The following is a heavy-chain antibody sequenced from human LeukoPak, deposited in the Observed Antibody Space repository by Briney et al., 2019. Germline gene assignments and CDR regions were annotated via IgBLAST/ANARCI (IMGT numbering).Heavy chain of an antibody. CDR1: GFTVISNY. CDR3: TRDPTSEGRRDY. CDR2: IYAAGET. V-gene: IGHV3-53*01. Sequence: GGSLRLSCAASGFTVISNYMSWVRQAPGKGLEWVSVIYAAGETYYADSVKGRFTISRDNSKNTLYLQMNSLRADDTAVYYCTRDPTSEGRRDYWGQGTLVTVSS. J-gene: IGHJ4*02. D-gene: IGHD2-2*01.